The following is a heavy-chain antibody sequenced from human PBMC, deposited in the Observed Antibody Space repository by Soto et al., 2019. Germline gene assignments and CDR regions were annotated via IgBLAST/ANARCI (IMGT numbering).Heavy chain of an antibody. CDR3: ARSRGLVGATSSFDY. CDR1: GYTFTGYD. D-gene: IGHD1-26*01. J-gene: IGHJ4*02. CDR2: IIPIFGTA. V-gene: IGHV1-69*13. Sequence: ASVKVSCKASGYTFTGYDMHWVRQAPGQGLEWMGGIIPIFGTANYAQKFQGRVTITADESTSTAYMELSSLRSEDTAVYYCARSRGLVGATSSFDYWGQGTLVTVSS.